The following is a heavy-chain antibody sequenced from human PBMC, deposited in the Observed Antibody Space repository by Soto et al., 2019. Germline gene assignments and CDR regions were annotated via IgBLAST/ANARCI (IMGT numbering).Heavy chain of an antibody. CDR3: AREGCSSTSCYFDY. J-gene: IGHJ4*02. D-gene: IGHD2-2*01. CDR2: IYYSGST. CDR1: GGSISSGGYY. Sequence: SETLSLTCTVSGGSISSGGYYWSWIRQHPGKGLEWIGYIYYSGSTYYNPSLKSRVTISVDTSKNQFSLKLSSVTAADTAVYYCAREGCSSTSCYFDYWGQGXLVTVSS. V-gene: IGHV4-31*03.